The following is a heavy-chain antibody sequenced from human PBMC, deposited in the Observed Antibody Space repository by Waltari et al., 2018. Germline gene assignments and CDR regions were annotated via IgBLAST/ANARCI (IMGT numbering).Heavy chain of an antibody. V-gene: IGHV3-9*01. CDR2: INLNSADI. J-gene: IGHJ4*02. Sequence: EVQLVESGGGLVQPGASLRLACEASGFTFDDFAMHWVRQSPGKGLEWVSGINLNSADITYVGSVKGRFTISRDNDKSSLYLQMNSLRAEDSAFYYCVKDIGASYYFDNWGPGTLVTVSS. CDR1: GFTFDDFA. D-gene: IGHD1-26*01. CDR3: VKDIGASYYFDN.